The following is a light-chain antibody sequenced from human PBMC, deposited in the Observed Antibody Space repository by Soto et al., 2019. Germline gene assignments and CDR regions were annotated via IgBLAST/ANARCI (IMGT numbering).Light chain of an antibody. J-gene: IGKJ4*01. CDR3: QQYLRSQLT. Sequence: DIVLTQSPGTLSLSPGERATLSCRASQSVSSNYLAWYQQKPGQAPRLLIYGASSRATGIPDRFSGSGSGTDFTLTISRREPEDFAVYFCQQYLRSQLTFGGGTKVEIK. CDR2: GAS. V-gene: IGKV3-20*01. CDR1: QSVSSNY.